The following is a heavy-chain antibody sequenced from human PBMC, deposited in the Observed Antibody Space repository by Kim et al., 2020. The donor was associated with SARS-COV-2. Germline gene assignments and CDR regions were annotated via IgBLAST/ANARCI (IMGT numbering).Heavy chain of an antibody. V-gene: IGHV4-34*01. CDR2: INHSGST. CDR1: GGSFSDYY. D-gene: IGHD2-21*01. Sequence: SETLSLTCAVYGGSFSDYYWSWIRQPPGKGLEWIGEINHSGSTNYNSSLKSRVTISLDTSKSQFSLSLTSVTAADTGVYYCARGLIGHEVSSYDYGLDVWGQGTTVTVSS. CDR3: ARGLIGHEVSSYDYGLDV. J-gene: IGHJ6*02.